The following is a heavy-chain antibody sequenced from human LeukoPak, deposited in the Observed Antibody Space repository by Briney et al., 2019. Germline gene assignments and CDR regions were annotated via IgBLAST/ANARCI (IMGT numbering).Heavy chain of an antibody. J-gene: IGHJ4*02. V-gene: IGHV3-74*01. D-gene: IGHD3-9*01. CDR2: INSDGSST. CDR1: GFTFSSYW. CDR3: AREIRYYDILTGEGMYYFDY. Sequence: GGSLRLSCAASGFTFSSYWMHWVRQAPGKGLVWVSRINSDGSSTSYADSVKGRFTISRDNAKNTLYLQMNSLRAEDTAVYYCAREIRYYDILTGEGMYYFDYWGQGTLVTVSS.